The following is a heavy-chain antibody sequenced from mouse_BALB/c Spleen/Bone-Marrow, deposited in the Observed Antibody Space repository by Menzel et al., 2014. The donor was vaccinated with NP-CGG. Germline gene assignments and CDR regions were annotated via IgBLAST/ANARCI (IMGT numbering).Heavy chain of an antibody. CDR2: ISYSGST. D-gene: IGHD2-14*01. V-gene: IGHV3-8*02. CDR1: GDSITSGY. Sequence: DVHLVESGPRLVKPSQPLSLTCSVTGDSITSGYWNWIRKFPGNKLEYMGYISYSGSTYYNPSLKSRISITRDTSKNQYYLQLNSVTTEDTATYYCARHRYGYYYAMVYWGQGTSVTVSS. CDR3: ARHRYGYYYAMVY. J-gene: IGHJ4*01.